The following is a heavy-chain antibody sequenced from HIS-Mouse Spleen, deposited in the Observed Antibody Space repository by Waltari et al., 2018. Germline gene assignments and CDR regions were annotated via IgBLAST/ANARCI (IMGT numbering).Heavy chain of an antibody. CDR3: AREIPYSSSWYDWYFDL. CDR2: IYYSGST. D-gene: IGHD6-13*01. J-gene: IGHJ2*01. Sequence: QLQLQESGPGLVKPSETLSLTCTVSGGSISSSSYSRGRIRQPPGKGLVWIGSIYYSGSTYYNPSLKSRVTISVDTSKNQFSLKLSSVTAADTAVYYCAREIPYSSSWYDWYFDLWGRGTLVTVSS. V-gene: IGHV4-39*07. CDR1: GGSISSSSYS.